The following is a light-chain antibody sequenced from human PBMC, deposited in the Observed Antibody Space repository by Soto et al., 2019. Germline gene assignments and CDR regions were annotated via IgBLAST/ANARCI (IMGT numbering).Light chain of an antibody. V-gene: IGKV1-9*01. J-gene: IGKJ2*01. CDR2: AAY. Sequence: DIQLTQSPSFLSASVGDRVTITCRASQGISSYLAWYQQKPGKAPKLLIYAAYTLQSGVPSRFSGSGSGTEFTLTISRLQPEDFATYYCQQLNSYPRTFGQGTKLEIK. CDR1: QGISSY. CDR3: QQLNSYPRT.